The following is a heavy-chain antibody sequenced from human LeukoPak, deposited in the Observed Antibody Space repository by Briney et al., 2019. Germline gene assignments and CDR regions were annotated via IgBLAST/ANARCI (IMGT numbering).Heavy chain of an antibody. CDR1: GFTFSSHW. CDR3: ARDKIVGPSDFQH. CDR2: IKQDGSEK. J-gene: IGHJ1*01. D-gene: IGHD1-26*01. Sequence: GGSLRLSCVASGFTFSSHWMSWVRQAPGKGLEWVANIKQDGSEKYYVDSVKGRFTISRDNAKNSLYLQMNSLRAEDTAVYYCARDKIVGPSDFQHWGQGTLVTVSS. V-gene: IGHV3-7*01.